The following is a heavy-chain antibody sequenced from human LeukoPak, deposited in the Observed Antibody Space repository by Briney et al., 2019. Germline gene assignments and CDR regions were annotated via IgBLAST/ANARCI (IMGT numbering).Heavy chain of an antibody. CDR1: GYTFTDYY. CDR3: AGDRDYSNTERGFDY. CDR2: INPNSGET. Sequence: ASEKVSCKTSGYTFTDYYIHWVRQAPGQGLEWMGWINPNSGETNSAQKFQGGVTMTGDTSISTAYMELRRVTSDDTAVYYCAGDRDYSNTERGFDYWGQGTLVTVSS. J-gene: IGHJ4*02. V-gene: IGHV1-2*02. D-gene: IGHD4-11*01.